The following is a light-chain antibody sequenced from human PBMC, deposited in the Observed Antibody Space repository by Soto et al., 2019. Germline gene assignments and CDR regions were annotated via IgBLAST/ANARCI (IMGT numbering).Light chain of an antibody. J-gene: IGKJ4*01. CDR3: QQLERYPST. CDR1: QDISHY. Sequence: DIQMTQSPCALSASVGGGCTSTCRASQDISHYLNWYQQKPGKAPKLLIYAASTLQSGVPSRFSGSGSGTDFTLTISSLQPEDFATYYCQQLERYPSTFGGGTKWIS. V-gene: IGKV1-9*01. CDR2: AAS.